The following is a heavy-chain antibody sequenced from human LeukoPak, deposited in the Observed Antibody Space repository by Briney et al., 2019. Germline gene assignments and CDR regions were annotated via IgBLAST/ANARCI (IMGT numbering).Heavy chain of an antibody. V-gene: IGHV4-59*01. Sequence: SETLSLTCTVSGGSISSYYWSWIRQPPGKGLEWIGYIYYSGSTNYNTSLKSRVTISVDTSKNQFSLKLSSLTAADTAVYYCATFHSSSWYLDYWGRGTLVTVSS. CDR2: IYYSGST. D-gene: IGHD6-13*01. J-gene: IGHJ4*02. CDR1: GGSISSYY. CDR3: ATFHSSSWYLDY.